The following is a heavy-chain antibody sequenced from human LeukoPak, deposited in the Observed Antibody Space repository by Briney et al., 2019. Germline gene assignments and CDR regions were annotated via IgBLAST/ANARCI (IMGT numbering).Heavy chain of an antibody. CDR2: MNPNSGNT. D-gene: IGHD3-16*01. CDR1: GYTFTSYD. CDR3: ARGRYYDYIWGSYRERGIFDY. V-gene: IGHV1-8*01. J-gene: IGHJ4*02. Sequence: ASVKVSCKASGYTFTSYDINWVRQATGQGLEWMGWMNPNSGNTGYAQKSQGRVTMTRNTSISTAYMELSSLRSEDTAVYYCARGRYYDYIWGSYRERGIFDYWGQGTLVTVSS.